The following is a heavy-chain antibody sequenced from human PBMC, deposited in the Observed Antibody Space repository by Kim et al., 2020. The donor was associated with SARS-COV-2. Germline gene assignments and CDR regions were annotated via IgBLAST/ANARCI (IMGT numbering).Heavy chain of an antibody. J-gene: IGHJ6*02. Sequence: ADSVKGRFTISRDNSKNTLYLQMNSLRAEDTAVYYCAKDGTRGYYYGMDVWGQGTTVTVSS. V-gene: IGHV3-30*02. D-gene: IGHD3-10*01. CDR3: AKDGTRGYYYGMDV.